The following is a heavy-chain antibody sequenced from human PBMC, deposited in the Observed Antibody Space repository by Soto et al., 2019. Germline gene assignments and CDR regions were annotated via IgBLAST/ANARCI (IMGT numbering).Heavy chain of an antibody. CDR3: AKYPVPVVVVTYGMDV. CDR2: ISGSGDKT. CDR1: GFTFSSYA. Sequence: PVGSLRLSCAASGFTFSSYAMSWVRQAPGKGLEWVSAISGSGDKTYYADSVKGRFTISRDNSKSTLFLQMNSLRAEDTAVYYCAKYPVPVVVVTYGMDVWGQGTTVTVSS. V-gene: IGHV3-23*01. J-gene: IGHJ6*02. D-gene: IGHD2-15*01.